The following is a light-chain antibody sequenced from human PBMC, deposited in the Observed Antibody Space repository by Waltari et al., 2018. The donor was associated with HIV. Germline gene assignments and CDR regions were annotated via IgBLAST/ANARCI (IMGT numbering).Light chain of an antibody. CDR3: QSYDGSLGGYV. CDR1: ISNIGAGYD. V-gene: IGLV1-40*01. CDR2: GDP. Sequence: SVLTQPPSVSGAPGQRVTISCTGTISNIGAGYDVHWYQQLPGTAPKLLIYGDPNRPSGVPDRLSGSKSGTSAALAITGLQAEDEADYYCQSYDGSLGGYVFGTGTAVTVL. J-gene: IGLJ1*01.